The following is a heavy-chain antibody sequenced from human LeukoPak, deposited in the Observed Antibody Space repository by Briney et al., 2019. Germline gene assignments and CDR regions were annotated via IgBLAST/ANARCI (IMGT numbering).Heavy chain of an antibody. Sequence: GASVKVSCKASGYTFTSYYMHWVRQAPGQGLEWMGIINPSGGSTSYAQKFQGRVTMTRDTSTSTVYMELSSLRSEDTAVYYCARVYCGSTSCYAGGAFDIWGQGTMVTVSS. CDR2: INPSGGST. J-gene: IGHJ3*02. D-gene: IGHD2-2*01. CDR3: ARVYCGSTSCYAGGAFDI. V-gene: IGHV1-46*01. CDR1: GYTFTSYY.